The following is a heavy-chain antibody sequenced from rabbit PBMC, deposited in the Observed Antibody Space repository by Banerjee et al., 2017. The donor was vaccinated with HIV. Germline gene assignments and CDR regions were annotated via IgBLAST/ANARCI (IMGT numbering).Heavy chain of an antibody. Sequence: QLKESGGGLVQPGGSLKLSCKASGFDFSSYYMSWVRQAPGKGLEWIGYIDPVFGSTYYASWVNGRFTISSHNAQNTLYLQLNSLTAADTATYFCARDRASSSGYYSLWGQGTLVTVS. V-gene: IGHV1S7*01. CDR2: IDPVFGST. D-gene: IGHD1-1*01. J-gene: IGHJ4*01. CDR1: GFDFSSYY. CDR3: ARDRASSSGYYSL.